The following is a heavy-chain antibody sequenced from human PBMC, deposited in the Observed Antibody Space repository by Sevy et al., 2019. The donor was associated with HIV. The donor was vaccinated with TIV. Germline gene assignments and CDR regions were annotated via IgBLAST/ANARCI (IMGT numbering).Heavy chain of an antibody. D-gene: IGHD6-19*01. CDR1: GFTFEDYA. CDR3: AKTLMTEAAPYFDF. J-gene: IGHJ4*02. Sequence: SLRLSCAGSGFTFEDYALHWVQQAPGQVLEWVAGINWNSGSLDYADSVKGRFTISRDDAKNSLYLQMDTPRTEDMALYYCAKTLMTEAAPYFDFWGQGTLVTVSS. V-gene: IGHV3-9*03. CDR2: INWNSGSL.